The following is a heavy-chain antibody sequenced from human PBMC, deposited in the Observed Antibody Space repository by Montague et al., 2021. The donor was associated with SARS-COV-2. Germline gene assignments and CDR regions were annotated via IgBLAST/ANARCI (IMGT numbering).Heavy chain of an antibody. J-gene: IGHJ1*01. V-gene: IGHV4-34*01. CDR2: IYESGRP. CDR1: GGSFSDYY. CDR3: ARGRRKPRTLQYFES. D-gene: IGHD1-14*01. Sequence: SETLSLTCNVSGGSFSDYYWNWIRQSPEKGLEWIGEIYESGRPSYNPSLKSRVTMSVDTSTSHFSLWLTSVTAADNGVYYCARGRRKPRTLQYFESWGQGTRVTVSS.